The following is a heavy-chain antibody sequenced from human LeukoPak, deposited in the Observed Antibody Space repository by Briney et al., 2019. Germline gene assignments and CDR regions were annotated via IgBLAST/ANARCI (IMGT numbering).Heavy chain of an antibody. J-gene: IGHJ4*02. CDR1: GFTFSSYA. V-gene: IGHV3-23*01. CDR3: AKDHGYSSFFDY. Sequence: TGGSLRLSCAASGFTFSSYAMSWVRQAPGKGLEWVSAISGSGGSTYYADSVKGRFTISRDNSKNTLYLQMNSLRAEDTAVYYCAKDHGYSSFFDYWGQGTLVTVSS. D-gene: IGHD5-18*01. CDR2: ISGSGGST.